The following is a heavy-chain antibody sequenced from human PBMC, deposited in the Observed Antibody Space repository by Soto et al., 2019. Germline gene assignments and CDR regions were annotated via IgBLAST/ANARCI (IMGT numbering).Heavy chain of an antibody. J-gene: IGHJ6*03. Sequence: EVQLVESGGGLVQPGGSLRLSCAASEFTFSGRSVHWVRQAPGKGLVWVSGIDKVGTDSTYADSVKGRFTSSSDNAKNTVYLQMNSLRVEDTAIYYCARGWFGPDVWGKGTTVTVSS. D-gene: IGHD3-10*01. CDR1: EFTFSGRS. CDR2: IDKVGTDS. CDR3: ARGWFGPDV. V-gene: IGHV3-74*01.